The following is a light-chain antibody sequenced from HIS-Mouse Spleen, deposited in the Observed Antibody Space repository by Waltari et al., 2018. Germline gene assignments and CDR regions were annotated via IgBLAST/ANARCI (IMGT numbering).Light chain of an antibody. CDR3: QQLNSYPPT. CDR2: AAS. Sequence: DIQLTQSPSFLSASVGDRVTITCRACQGISSYLAWYQQKPGKAPKHLIYAASTLQSVVPSRFSGSGSGTEVTLTISSLQPEDFATYYCQQLNSYPPTFGQGTKVEIK. CDR1: QGISSY. V-gene: IGKV1-9*01. J-gene: IGKJ1*01.